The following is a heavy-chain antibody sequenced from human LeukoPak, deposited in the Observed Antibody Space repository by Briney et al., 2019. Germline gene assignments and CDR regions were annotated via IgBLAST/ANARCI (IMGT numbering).Heavy chain of an antibody. J-gene: IGHJ4*02. CDR3: ARDAYYDSGGSGY. CDR1: GFTVSSNY. CDR2: IYSGGGT. Sequence: GGSLRLSCAASGFTVSSNYMSWVRKAPGKGLDWVSVIYSGGGTYYVDSVKGRFTISRDNSKNTLYLQMNSLRAEDTAVYYCARDAYYDSGGSGYWGQGTLVTVSS. D-gene: IGHD3-22*01. V-gene: IGHV3-66*02.